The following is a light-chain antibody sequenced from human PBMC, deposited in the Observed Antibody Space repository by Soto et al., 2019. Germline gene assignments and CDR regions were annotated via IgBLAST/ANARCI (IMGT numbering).Light chain of an antibody. CDR1: SSNVGGYNY. Sequence: QSALTQPRSVSGSPGQSVTISCTGTSSNVGGYNYVSWYQQQTGKAPKLMIYDVSKRPSGVPDRVSGSKSGNTASLTISGLQDEDEAGYYCCSYAGSYTLGVFGGGTKLTVL. J-gene: IGLJ2*01. V-gene: IGLV2-11*01. CDR3: CSYAGSYTLGV. CDR2: DVS.